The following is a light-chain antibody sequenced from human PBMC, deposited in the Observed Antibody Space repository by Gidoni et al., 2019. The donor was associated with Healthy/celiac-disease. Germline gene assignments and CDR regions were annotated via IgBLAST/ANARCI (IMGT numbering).Light chain of an antibody. CDR3: MQPLQTPRT. CDR1: QSLLHSNGYTY. V-gene: IGKV2-28*01. CDR2: CRS. J-gene: IGKJ1*01. Sequence: DIVVTQSPLSLPVTPRETASLFCRSSQSLLHSNGYTYLDWYLQKPGQSPKLLIYCRSSRASGVPDRFSGSGSGTDFTLKISRVEADDVGIYYCMQPLQTPRTFGQGTKVEIK.